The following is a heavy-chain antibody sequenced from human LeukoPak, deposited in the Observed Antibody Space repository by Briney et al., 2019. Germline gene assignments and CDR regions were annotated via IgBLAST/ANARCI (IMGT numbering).Heavy chain of an antibody. J-gene: IGHJ4*02. D-gene: IGHD5-18*01. CDR2: IKQDGSEK. V-gene: IGHV3-7*03. CDR1: GFTFSSYW. CDR3: ARVRYSYGPNFDY. Sequence: GGSLRLSCAASGFTFSSYWMSWVRQAPGKGLEWVANIKQDGSEKYYVDSVKGRFTISRDNARNSLYLQMNSLRAEDTAVYYCARVRYSYGPNFDYWGQGTLVTVSS.